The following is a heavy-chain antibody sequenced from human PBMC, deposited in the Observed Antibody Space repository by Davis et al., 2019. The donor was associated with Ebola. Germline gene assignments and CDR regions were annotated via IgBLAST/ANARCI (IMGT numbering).Heavy chain of an antibody. D-gene: IGHD2-15*01. CDR1: GFIFSNFE. CDR3: VRRGERQVVDALDM. J-gene: IGHJ3*02. V-gene: IGHV3-48*03. CDR2: ISNGGSTI. Sequence: GESLKISCAASGFIFSNFEMNWVRQAPGKGLEWVSYISNGGSTIHYADSVNGRFTISRDNAKNSLFLQMNSLRAEDTAIYYCVRRGERQVVDALDMWGQGTMVTVSS.